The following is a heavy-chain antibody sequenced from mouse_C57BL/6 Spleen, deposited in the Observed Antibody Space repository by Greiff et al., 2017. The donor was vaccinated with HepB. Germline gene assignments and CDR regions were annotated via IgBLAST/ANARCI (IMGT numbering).Heavy chain of an antibody. CDR1: GYSFTGYY. D-gene: IGHD2-4*01. CDR2: INPSTGGT. J-gene: IGHJ3*01. Sequence: VQLQQSGPELVKPGASVKISCKASGYSFTGYYMNWVKQSPEKSLEWIGEINPSTGGTTYNQKFKAKATLTVDKSSSTAYMQLKSLTSEDSAVYYCARPRYDYDVTWFAYWGQGTLVTVSA. CDR3: ARPRYDYDVTWFAY. V-gene: IGHV1-42*01.